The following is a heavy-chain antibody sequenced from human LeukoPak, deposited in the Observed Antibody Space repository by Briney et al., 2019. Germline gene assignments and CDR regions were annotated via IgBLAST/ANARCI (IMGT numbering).Heavy chain of an antibody. Sequence: GGSLRLSCATSGFTFSNYEMTWVRQAPGKGLEWVSAISGSGGSTYYADSVKGRFTISRDNSKNTLYLQMNSLRAEDTAVYYCAKDPRRRDGYNQFDYWGQGTLVTVSS. V-gene: IGHV3-23*01. CDR2: ISGSGGST. CDR3: AKDPRRRDGYNQFDY. CDR1: GFTFSNYE. J-gene: IGHJ4*02. D-gene: IGHD5-24*01.